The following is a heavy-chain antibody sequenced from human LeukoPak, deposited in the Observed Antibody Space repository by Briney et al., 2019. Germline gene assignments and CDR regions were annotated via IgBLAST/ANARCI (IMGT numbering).Heavy chain of an antibody. CDR2: IYYSGST. J-gene: IGHJ6*02. V-gene: IGHV4-59*11. D-gene: IGHD3-22*01. CDR3: ARDRSPEHYYDSSHWDYYYGMDV. Sequence: SETLSLTCAVYGESFSGHSCSWIRQPPGKGLEWIGYIYYSGSTNYNPSLKSRVTISVDTSKNQFSLKLSSVTAADTAVYYCARDRSPEHYYDSSHWDYYYGMDVWGQGTTVTVSS. CDR1: GESFSGHS.